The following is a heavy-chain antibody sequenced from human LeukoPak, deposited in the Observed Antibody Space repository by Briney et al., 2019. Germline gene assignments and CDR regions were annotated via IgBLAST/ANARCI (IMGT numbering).Heavy chain of an antibody. CDR3: AKGERNYYDSSGSIYYFDY. CDR1: GFTFSSYA. V-gene: IGHV3-23*01. Sequence: GGSLRLSCAASGFTFSSYAMSWVRQAPGKGLEWVSAISCSGGSTYYADSVKGRFTISRDNSKNTLYLQMNSLRAEDTAVYYCAKGERNYYDSSGSIYYFDYWGQGTLVTVSS. CDR2: ISCSGGST. J-gene: IGHJ4*02. D-gene: IGHD3-22*01.